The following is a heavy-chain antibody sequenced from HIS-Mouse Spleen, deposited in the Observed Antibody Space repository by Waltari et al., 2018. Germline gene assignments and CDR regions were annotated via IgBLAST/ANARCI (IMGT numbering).Heavy chain of an antibody. V-gene: IGHV4-39*07. CDR1: GGSISSSSYY. CDR2: IHYSGST. CDR3: ARDGFLLGFFDY. Sequence: QLQLQESGPGLVKPSETLSLTCTVSGGSISSSSYYWGWIRQPPGKGLEWIGSIHYSGSTNYNPSLKSRVTISVDTSKNQFSLKLSSVTAADTSVYYCARDGFLLGFFDYWGQGTLVTVSS. J-gene: IGHJ4*02. D-gene: IGHD3-16*01.